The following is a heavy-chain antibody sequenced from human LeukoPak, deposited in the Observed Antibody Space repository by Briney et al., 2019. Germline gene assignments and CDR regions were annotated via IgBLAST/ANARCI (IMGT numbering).Heavy chain of an antibody. D-gene: IGHD4-17*01. J-gene: IGHJ4*02. CDR1: GYTFTSYY. V-gene: IGHV1-46*01. CDR2: SHPRGGST. CDR3: ARCYGEGAFDC. Sequence: ASVKVSCKASGYTFTSYYMHWVRQAPGQGLEWMGISHPRGGSTSYTRKFQGRVTVTRDKYTSTVYIELSSLKSEDTAVYYCARCYGEGAFDCWGQGTLVTVSS.